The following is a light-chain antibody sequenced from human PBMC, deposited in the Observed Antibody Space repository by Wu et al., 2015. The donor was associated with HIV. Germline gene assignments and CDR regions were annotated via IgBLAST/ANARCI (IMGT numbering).Light chain of an antibody. CDR3: QQYGSSPL. J-gene: IGKJ3*01. CDR1: QSVSGSY. Sequence: EIVLTQSPGTLSLSPGERATLSCRASQSVSGSYLAWYQQRPGQPPRLLIYGASSRATGIPDRFSGNGSGTDFSLTISRLEPEDFAVYYCQQYGSSPLFGPGTKVDIK. V-gene: IGKV3-20*01. CDR2: GAS.